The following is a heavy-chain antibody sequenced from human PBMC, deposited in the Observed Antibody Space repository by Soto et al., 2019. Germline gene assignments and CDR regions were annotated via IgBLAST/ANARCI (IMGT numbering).Heavy chain of an antibody. Sequence: SETLSLTCTVSGGSISSGGYYWSWIRQHPGKGLEWIAYIYYSGTTYYNPSLKSRVTISLDTSKNQFSLKLSSVTAADRAVYYCARGRGGLFWSGRRDTWFDPWGQGTLVTVSS. V-gene: IGHV4-31*03. CDR2: IYYSGTT. J-gene: IGHJ5*02. CDR3: ARGRGGLFWSGRRDTWFDP. D-gene: IGHD3-3*01. CDR1: GGSISSGGYY.